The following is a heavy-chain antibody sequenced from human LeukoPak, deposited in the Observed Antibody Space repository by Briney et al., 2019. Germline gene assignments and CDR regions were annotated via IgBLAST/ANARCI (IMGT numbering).Heavy chain of an antibody. CDR2: ISPTGSTT. Sequence: GGSLRLSCAASGFTFSNYAMSWVRQAPGKGLEWVSRISPTGSTTSYADSVKGRFTVSRDDAKNTLYLQVNNLRAEDTAVYYCARGPSSNWSGLDFWGQGTLLTVSS. V-gene: IGHV3-74*01. CDR1: GFTFSNYA. D-gene: IGHD6-13*01. J-gene: IGHJ4*02. CDR3: ARGPSSNWSGLDF.